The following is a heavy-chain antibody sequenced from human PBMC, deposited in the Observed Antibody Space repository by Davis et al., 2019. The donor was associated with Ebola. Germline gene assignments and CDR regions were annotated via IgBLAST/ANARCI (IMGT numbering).Heavy chain of an antibody. Sequence: GESLKISCAASGFTFSSYAMSWVRQAPGKGLEWVSAISGSGGSTYYADSVKGRFTISRDNSKNTLYLQMNSLRAEDTAVYYCAKASYYGSGSYRPNFDYWGQGTLVTVSS. CDR3: AKASYYGSGSYRPNFDY. CDR2: ISGSGGST. CDR1: GFTFSSYA. D-gene: IGHD3-10*01. J-gene: IGHJ4*02. V-gene: IGHV3-23*01.